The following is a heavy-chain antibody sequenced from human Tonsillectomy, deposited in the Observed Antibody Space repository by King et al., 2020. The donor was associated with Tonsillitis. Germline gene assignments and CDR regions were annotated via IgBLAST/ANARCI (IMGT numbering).Heavy chain of an antibody. D-gene: IGHD4-17*01. V-gene: IGHV3-30*18. J-gene: IGHJ3*02. CDR2: ISYDGSNK. Sequence: VQLVESGGGVVQPGRSLRLSCAASGFTFSSYGMHWVRQAPGKGLEWVAVISYDGSNKYYADSVKGRFTISRDNSKNTLYLQMNSLRAEDTAVYYCAKDRRPTVTIDAFDIWGQGTMVTVSS. CDR1: GFTFSSYG. CDR3: AKDRRPTVTIDAFDI.